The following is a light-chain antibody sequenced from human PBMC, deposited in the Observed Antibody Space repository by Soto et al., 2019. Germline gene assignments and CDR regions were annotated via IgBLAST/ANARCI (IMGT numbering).Light chain of an antibody. J-gene: IGKJ4*01. Sequence: EIVMTQSPATLSVSPGERITISCRASQTVGSNLAWYQQTPGQAPRLLIYTTSSRAAGVPARFSGSGSGTEFTLTIDSLQSEEFATYYCQQANSFPGTFGGGTKVEIK. CDR3: QQANSFPGT. CDR2: TTS. CDR1: QTVGSN. V-gene: IGKV3-15*01.